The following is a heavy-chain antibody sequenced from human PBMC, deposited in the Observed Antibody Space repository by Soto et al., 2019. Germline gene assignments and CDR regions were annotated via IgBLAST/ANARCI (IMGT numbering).Heavy chain of an antibody. CDR1: GFTFSSYA. Sequence: EVQLLESGGGLVQPGGSLRLSCAASGFTFSSYAMSWVRQAPGKALEWVSALSGSGGSTYYADSVKGRFTISRDNSKNTLYLQMNSRRAEDTAVYYCAKESIAAAGDYYGMDVWGQGTTVTVSS. D-gene: IGHD6-13*01. CDR2: LSGSGGST. V-gene: IGHV3-23*01. CDR3: AKESIAAAGDYYGMDV. J-gene: IGHJ6*02.